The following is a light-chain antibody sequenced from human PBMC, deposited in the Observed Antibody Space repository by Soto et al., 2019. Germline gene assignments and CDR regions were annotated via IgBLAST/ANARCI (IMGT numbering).Light chain of an antibody. CDR2: AAS. CDR3: QQSYSTPLT. J-gene: IGKJ4*01. CDR1: QSISSY. Sequence: DIQMTQSPSSLSASVGDRVTITCRASQSISSYLNWYQQKPGKAPKLLIYAASSLQSGVPSRFSGSGSVTDFTLTISSLQPEAFATYYCQQSYSTPLTFGGGTKVEIK. V-gene: IGKV1-39*01.